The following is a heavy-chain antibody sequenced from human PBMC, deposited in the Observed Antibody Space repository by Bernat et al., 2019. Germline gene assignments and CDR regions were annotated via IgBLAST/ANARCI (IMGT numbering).Heavy chain of an antibody. D-gene: IGHD6-13*01. J-gene: IGHJ6*02. CDR3: AKDVFTGSSHPDAGGYYYYGMDV. CDR2: ISYDGSNK. CDR1: GFTFSSYG. V-gene: IGHV3-30*18. Sequence: QVQLVESGGGVVQPGRSLRLSCAASGFTFSSYGMHWVRQAPGKGLEWVAVISYDGSNKYYADSVKGRFTISRDNSKNTLYLQMNSLRAEDTAVYYCAKDVFTGSSHPDAGGYYYYGMDVWGQGTTITVSS.